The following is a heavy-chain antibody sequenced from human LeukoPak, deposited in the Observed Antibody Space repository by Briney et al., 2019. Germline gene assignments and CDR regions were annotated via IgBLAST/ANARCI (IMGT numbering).Heavy chain of an antibody. CDR3: ARDPYSSGCM. D-gene: IGHD6-19*01. J-gene: IGHJ4*02. Sequence: GGSLRLSCAASGFTFSSYEMNWVRQAPGKGLEWVSYISSSGSTIYYADSVKGRFTISRDNAKNSLYLQMNSLRAEDTAVYYCARDPYSSGCMWGQGTLVTVSS. V-gene: IGHV3-48*03. CDR1: GFTFSSYE. CDR2: ISSSGSTI.